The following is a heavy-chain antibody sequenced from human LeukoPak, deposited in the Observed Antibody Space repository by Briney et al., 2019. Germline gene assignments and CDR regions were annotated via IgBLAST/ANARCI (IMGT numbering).Heavy chain of an antibody. CDR1: GFTFSSYS. V-gene: IGHV3-23*01. J-gene: IGHJ4*02. Sequence: GGSLRLSCAASGFTFSSYSMNWVRQAPGKGLEWVSVVSGSGGNTHYADSVKGRFTISRDISKNTLYLQMNSLRAEDTAVYYCARLITSETTTYYSVFQYWGQGALVTVSS. D-gene: IGHD3-10*02. CDR2: VSGSGGNT. CDR3: ARLITSETTTYYSVFQY.